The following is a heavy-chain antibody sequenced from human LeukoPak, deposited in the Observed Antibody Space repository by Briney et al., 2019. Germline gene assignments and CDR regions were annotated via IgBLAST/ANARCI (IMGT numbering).Heavy chain of an antibody. CDR2: INHSGST. CDR1: GGSFSGYY. Sequence: RPSETLSLTCAVYGGSFSGYYWSWIRQRPGKGQEWIGEINHSGSTNYNPSLKSRVTISVDTSKNQFSLKLSSVTAADTAVYYCARLSMKVGYSGYESYYYYYYMDVWGKGTTVTISS. J-gene: IGHJ6*03. D-gene: IGHD5-12*01. CDR3: ARLSMKVGYSGYESYYYYYYMDV. V-gene: IGHV4-34*01.